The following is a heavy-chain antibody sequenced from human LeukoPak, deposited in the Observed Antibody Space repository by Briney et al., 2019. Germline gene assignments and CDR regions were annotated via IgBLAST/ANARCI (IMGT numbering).Heavy chain of an antibody. CDR3: ARDLSRVGATVLGY. Sequence: GGSLRLSCAASGFTFSGYGMHWVRQAPGKGLEWVAVIWYDGSNKYYADSVKGRFTISRDNSKNTLYLQMNSLRAEDTAVYYCARDLSRVGATVLGYWGQGTLVTVSS. CDR2: IWYDGSNK. V-gene: IGHV3-33*01. D-gene: IGHD1-26*01. J-gene: IGHJ4*02. CDR1: GFTFSGYG.